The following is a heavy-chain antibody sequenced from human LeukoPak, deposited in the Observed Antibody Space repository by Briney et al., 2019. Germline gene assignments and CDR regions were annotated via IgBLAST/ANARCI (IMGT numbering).Heavy chain of an antibody. V-gene: IGHV3-23*01. J-gene: IGHJ4*02. D-gene: IGHD3-10*01. CDR1: GFTFSIYA. CDR3: ARDRPNYYGSDGHSYRRDGDY. Sequence: PGGSLRLSCAASGFTFSIYAMSWVRQAPGKGLQWVSSITSRGESTWYVDSVKGRFTITRDNSENTLYLQMHSLRAEDTAVYYCARDRPNYYGSDGHSYRRDGDYWGRGTLVSVSS. CDR2: ITSRGEST.